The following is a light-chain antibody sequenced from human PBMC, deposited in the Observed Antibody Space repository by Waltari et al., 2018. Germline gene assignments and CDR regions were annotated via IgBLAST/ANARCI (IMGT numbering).Light chain of an antibody. V-gene: IGKV3-20*01. CDR2: DTS. J-gene: IGKJ4*01. Sequence: CRASQTVRATYLAGYQQKPGQAPTLVIHDTSSRATGIPDRFSGSGSGTDFSLTISSLEPEDFAVYYCQQYDISPLTFGGGTKVETK. CDR3: QQYDISPLT. CDR1: QTVRATY.